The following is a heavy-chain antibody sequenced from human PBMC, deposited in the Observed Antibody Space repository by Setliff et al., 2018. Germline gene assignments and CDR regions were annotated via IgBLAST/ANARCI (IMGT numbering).Heavy chain of an antibody. CDR2: IYPGDSDT. CDR1: GYRFSSHW. CDR3: ASSSGSSSNDAFDI. V-gene: IGHV5-51*01. J-gene: IGHJ3*02. Sequence: GESLKISCKGSGYRFSSHWLGWVRQMPGKGLEWMGIIYPGDSDTRYSPSFQGQVTISADKSISTAYLQWSSLKASDTAMYYCASSSGSSSNDAFDIWSQGTTGTVS. D-gene: IGHD1-26*01.